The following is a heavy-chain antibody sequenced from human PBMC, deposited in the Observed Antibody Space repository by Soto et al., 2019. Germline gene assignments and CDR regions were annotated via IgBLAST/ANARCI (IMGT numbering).Heavy chain of an antibody. CDR1: GGSISSYY. CDR2: IYNSGST. J-gene: IGHJ4*02. Sequence: ASETLPLTCTGSGGSISSYYWSWIRQPPGKGLEWIGYIYNSGSTNYNPSLKSRVTISVDTSKNQFSLKLSSVTAADTAVYYCARGSTGYSSSWYRYWGQGTLVTVSS. V-gene: IGHV4-59*08. CDR3: ARGSTGYSSSWYRY. D-gene: IGHD6-13*01.